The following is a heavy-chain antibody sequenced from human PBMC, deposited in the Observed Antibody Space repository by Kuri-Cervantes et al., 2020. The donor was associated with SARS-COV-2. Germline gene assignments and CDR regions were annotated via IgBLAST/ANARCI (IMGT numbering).Heavy chain of an antibody. Sequence: SETLSLTCTVSGGSISRTKYYWGWIRQPPGKGLEWIGSIFYGGSTYYNPSLKSRVTLSVDTSKNQFSLKLSSVTAADTAVYYCARQDYGDTEFDSWGQGILVTVSS. CDR1: GGSISRTKYY. CDR3: ARQDYGDTEFDS. CDR2: IFYGGST. D-gene: IGHD4-17*01. V-gene: IGHV4-39*01. J-gene: IGHJ4*02.